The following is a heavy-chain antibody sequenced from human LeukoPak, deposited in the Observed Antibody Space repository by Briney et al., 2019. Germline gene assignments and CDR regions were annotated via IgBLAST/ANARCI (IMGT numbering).Heavy chain of an antibody. CDR2: IIGSGGYT. J-gene: IGHJ4*02. Sequence: GGSLRLSCAASGFTFSSYAMSWVRQAPGKGLEWVSAIIGSGGYTYYADSVKGRFTISRDNSKNTLSLQMDSLRAEDTAVYYCVKLRGIYLGFGYWGQGTLVTVSS. V-gene: IGHV3-23*01. CDR1: GFTFSSYA. CDR3: VKLRGIYLGFGY. D-gene: IGHD1-26*01.